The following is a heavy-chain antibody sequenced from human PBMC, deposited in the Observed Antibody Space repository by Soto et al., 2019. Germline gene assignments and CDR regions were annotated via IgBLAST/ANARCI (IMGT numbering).Heavy chain of an antibody. J-gene: IGHJ6*02. V-gene: IGHV1-18*01. CDR3: ASVITGTTFYYSCGMDV. CDR1: GYTFTSYG. Sequence: QVQLVQSGAEVKKPGASVKVSCKASGYTFTSYGINWVRQAPGQGRECMGWISAYNGNTNYAQKLQGRVTMTTDTPTSTAYMELRSLRSDDTAVYYRASVITGTTFYYSCGMDVWGQGTTVTVSS. D-gene: IGHD1-7*01. CDR2: ISAYNGNT.